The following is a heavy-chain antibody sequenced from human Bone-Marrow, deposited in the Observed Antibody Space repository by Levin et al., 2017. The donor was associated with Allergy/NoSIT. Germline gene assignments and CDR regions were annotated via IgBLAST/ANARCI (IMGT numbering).Heavy chain of an antibody. CDR2: ISYDGSDK. CDR1: GFTFSSSA. V-gene: IGHV3-30-3*01. J-gene: IGHJ4*02. D-gene: IGHD3-10*01. CDR3: ARVAPNYYGYDY. Sequence: PGGSLRLSCAASGFTFSSSAMHWVRQAPGKGLIWVAFISYDGSDKYYADSVKGRFTTSRDNSKNTLHLQMNSLRAEDTAVYYCARVAPNYYGYDYWGRGTLVSVSS.